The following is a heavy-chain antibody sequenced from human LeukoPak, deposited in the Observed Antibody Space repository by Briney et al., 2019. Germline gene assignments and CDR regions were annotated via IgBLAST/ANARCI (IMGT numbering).Heavy chain of an antibody. J-gene: IGHJ3*02. V-gene: IGHV3-23*01. Sequence: GGSLRLSCAASGFTFSSYAMSWVRQAPGKGLEWVSAISTGGGSTYYADSVKGRFTISRDNPNSTLYLQMNNLRAEDTAVYYCAKPRDSIVGTTTSTRLATLDIWGQGTMVTVSS. CDR1: GFTFSSYA. CDR2: ISTGGGST. D-gene: IGHD1-26*01. CDR3: AKPRDSIVGTTTSTRLATLDI.